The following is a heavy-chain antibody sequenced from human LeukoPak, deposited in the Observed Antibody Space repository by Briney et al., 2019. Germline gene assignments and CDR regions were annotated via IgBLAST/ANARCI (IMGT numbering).Heavy chain of an antibody. Sequence: SETLSLTCTVSGGSISSYYWSWIRQPPGKGLEWIGYIYYSGSTNYNPSLKSRVTISVDTSKNQFSLKLSSVTAADTAVYYCARAGGFPRYYYDSSGYRSPDAFDIWGQGTMVTVSS. D-gene: IGHD3-22*01. J-gene: IGHJ3*02. CDR3: ARAGGFPRYYYDSSGYRSPDAFDI. V-gene: IGHV4-59*01. CDR2: IYYSGST. CDR1: GGSISSYY.